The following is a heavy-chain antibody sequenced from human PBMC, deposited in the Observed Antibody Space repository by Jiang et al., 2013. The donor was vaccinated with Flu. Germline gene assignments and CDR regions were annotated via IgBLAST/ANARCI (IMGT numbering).Heavy chain of an antibody. D-gene: IGHD2-15*01. J-gene: IGHJ6*01. Sequence: VQLVESGGGVVQPGRSLRLSCAGSGFTFSDYAIHWFRQAPGKGLEWVAVVLFDGSTKSYADSVKGRFTISRDNSKNTVFLQMNSLRAEDTAVYYCTKPGYCSGSTCYYYYGLDVWG. CDR1: GFTFSDYA. V-gene: IGHV3-30*18. CDR3: TKPGYCSGSTCYYYYGLDV. CDR2: VLFDGSTK.